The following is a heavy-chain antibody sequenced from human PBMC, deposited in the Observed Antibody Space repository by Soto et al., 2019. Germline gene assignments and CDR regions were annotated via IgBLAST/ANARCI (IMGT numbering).Heavy chain of an antibody. CDR3: AGEHSSGWRFDY. CDR2: MNPNSGNT. J-gene: IGHJ4*02. CDR1: GYTFTSYD. Sequence: QVQLVQSGAEVKKPGASVKVSCKASGYTFTSYDINWVRQATGQGLEWMGWMNPNSGNTGYAQKFPGRVTMTRTPSISTAYMKLSSLRSEDTAVYYCAGEHSSGWRFDYWGQGTLVTVSS. V-gene: IGHV1-8*01. D-gene: IGHD6-25*01.